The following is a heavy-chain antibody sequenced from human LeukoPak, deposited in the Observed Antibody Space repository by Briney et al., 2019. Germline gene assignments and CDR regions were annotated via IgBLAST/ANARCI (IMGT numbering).Heavy chain of an antibody. Sequence: SETLSLTCTVSGVPISSYYLLGIRQPPGKGLAGMEYMYYCGCTNYIPSLPHRVTISVDTSKNQFSLKLSSVTAADTAVYYCARVLYTVAVVPIDCWGQGTLVTVPS. CDR2: MYYCGCT. J-gene: IGHJ4*02. CDR1: GVPISSYY. CDR3: ARVLYTVAVVPIDC. V-gene: IGHV4-59*01. D-gene: IGHD4-11*01.